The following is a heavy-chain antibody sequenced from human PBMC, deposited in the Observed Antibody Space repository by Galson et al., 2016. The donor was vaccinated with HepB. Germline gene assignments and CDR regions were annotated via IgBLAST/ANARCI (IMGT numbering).Heavy chain of an antibody. D-gene: IGHD3-10*01. CDR3: GKDFLRRVRGLTSDSPHY. J-gene: IGHJ4*02. Sequence: SLRLSCAAFEFTFRSSAMTWVRQAPGKGLEWVSTIGANGVSTYYADSVKGRFTISRDNSENTLYLHMNSLRAEDTAVYYCGKDFLRRVRGLTSDSPHYWGQGTLVTVSS. V-gene: IGHV3-23*01. CDR2: IGANGVST. CDR1: EFTFRSSA.